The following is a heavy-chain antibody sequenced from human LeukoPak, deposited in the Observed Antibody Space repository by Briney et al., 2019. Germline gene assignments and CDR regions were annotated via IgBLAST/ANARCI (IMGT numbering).Heavy chain of an antibody. CDR1: GGSISSCDYY. V-gene: IGHV4-30-4*01. J-gene: IGHJ5*02. CDR3: ARDSDINYYGSGSS. D-gene: IGHD3-10*01. CDR2: IYYSGST. Sequence: SETLSLTCTVSGGSISSCDYYWSWIRQPPGKGLEWTGYIYYSGSTYYNPSLKSRVTISVDTSKKQFSLKLSSVTAADTAVYYCARDSDINYYGSGSSWGQGTLVTVSS.